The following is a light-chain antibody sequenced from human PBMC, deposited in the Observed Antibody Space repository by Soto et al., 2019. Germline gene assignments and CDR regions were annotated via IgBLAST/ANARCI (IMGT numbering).Light chain of an antibody. J-gene: IGKJ2*01. CDR3: QQYDSWPYT. CDR1: QSVSSN. Sequence: EIVMTQSPATLSVSPGERATLSCRASQSVSSNLAWYQQKPGQAPRLLIYGASTRATGIPARFSGSGSGTQFTLTISSLQSEDFAVYYCQQYDSWPYTFGQGTKLETK. CDR2: GAS. V-gene: IGKV3-15*01.